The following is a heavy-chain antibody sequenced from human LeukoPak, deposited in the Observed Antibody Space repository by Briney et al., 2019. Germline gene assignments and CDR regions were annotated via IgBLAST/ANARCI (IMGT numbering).Heavy chain of an antibody. CDR2: INPSGGST. V-gene: IGHV1-46*01. CDR3: ATWTSVTRFDY. J-gene: IGHJ4*02. D-gene: IGHD4-17*01. Sequence: ASVKVSCKASGYTFTSYYMHWVRQAPGQGLEWMGIINPSGGSTSYAQKFQGRVTMTRDTSTSTVYMELSSLRSEDTAVYYCATWTSVTRFDYWGQGTLVTVSS. CDR1: GYTFTSYY.